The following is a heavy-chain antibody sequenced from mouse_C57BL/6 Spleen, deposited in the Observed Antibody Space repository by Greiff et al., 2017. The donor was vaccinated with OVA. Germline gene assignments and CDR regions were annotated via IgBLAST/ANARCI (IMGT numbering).Heavy chain of an antibody. CDR1: GFNIKDDY. V-gene: IGHV14-4*01. CDR2: IDPENGDT. Sequence: VQLQQSGAALVRPGASVKLSCTASGFNIKDDYMHWVKQRPEQGLEWIGWIDPENGDTEYASKFQGKATIAEGTSSNTAYRQLSSLASEDTAVYYCTTPNFDYWGQGTTLTVSS. CDR3: TTPNFDY. J-gene: IGHJ2*01.